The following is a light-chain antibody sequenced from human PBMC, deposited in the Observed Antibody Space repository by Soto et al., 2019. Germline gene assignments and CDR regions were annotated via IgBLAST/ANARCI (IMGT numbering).Light chain of an antibody. CDR1: QSVSNS. CDR3: HQRYNWPRVT. Sequence: EIVLTQSPATLSLSPGERVTLSCRAGQSVSNSLAWYQQKPGQPPRLLIYDVSNRATGIPARFSGSGSGTDFTLTITSLEPEDFAVYFCHQRYNWPRVTFGQGTQLEIK. V-gene: IGKV3-11*01. CDR2: DVS. J-gene: IGKJ5*01.